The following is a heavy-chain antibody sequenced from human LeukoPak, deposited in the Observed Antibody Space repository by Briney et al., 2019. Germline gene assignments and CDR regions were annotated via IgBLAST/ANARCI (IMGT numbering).Heavy chain of an antibody. Sequence: SETLSLTCNVSGGSISNYYWTWIRQPAGKGLEWIGRIYSSGTTTYNPSLKSRVAMSVDTSRNQFSLKLNSVTAADTAVYYCARVSPIAAAGSSYYYAIDVWGRGTTVTVSS. V-gene: IGHV4-4*07. J-gene: IGHJ6*02. D-gene: IGHD6-25*01. CDR3: ARVSPIAAAGSSYYYAIDV. CDR1: GGSISNYY. CDR2: IYSSGTT.